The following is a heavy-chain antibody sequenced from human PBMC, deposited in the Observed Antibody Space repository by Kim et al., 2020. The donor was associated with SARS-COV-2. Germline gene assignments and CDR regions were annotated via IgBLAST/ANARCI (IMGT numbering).Heavy chain of an antibody. D-gene: IGHD3-3*01. V-gene: IGHV3-43*02. CDR1: GFTFDDYA. Sequence: GGSLRLSCAASGFTFDDYAMHWVRQTPGKGLEWVSLISGDGGSTYYSDSVKGRFTISRDNSKNSLYLQMNSLRTEDTALYYCAKDSRSPVYDFWSGYYRNYYYMDVWGKGTPVTVSS. CDR3: AKDSRSPVYDFWSGYYRNYYYMDV. CDR2: ISGDGGST. J-gene: IGHJ6*03.